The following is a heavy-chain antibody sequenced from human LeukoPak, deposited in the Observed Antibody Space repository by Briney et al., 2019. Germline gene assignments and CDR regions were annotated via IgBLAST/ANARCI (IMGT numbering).Heavy chain of an antibody. D-gene: IGHD6-6*01. CDR1: GGSISSGDYY. J-gene: IGHJ5*02. V-gene: IGHV4-30-4*08. CDR3: ARDRGSSGWFDP. Sequence: KPSETLSLTCTVSGGSISSGDYYWSWIRQPPGKGLEWIGYIYYSGSTYYNPSLKSRVTISVDTSKNQFSLKLSYVTAADTALYYCARDRGSSGWFDPWGQGTLVTVSS. CDR2: IYYSGST.